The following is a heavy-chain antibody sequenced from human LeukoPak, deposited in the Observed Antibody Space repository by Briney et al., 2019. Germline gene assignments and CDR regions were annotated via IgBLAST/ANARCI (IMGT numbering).Heavy chain of an antibody. D-gene: IGHD2-15*01. J-gene: IGHJ6*03. CDR1: GFTFSSYS. Sequence: GGSLRLSCAASGFTFSSYSMNWVRQAPGKGLEWVSYISNSGTNVYYADSVRGRFTISRDNARNSVSLQMNSLRAEDTAVYYCARGIGRAYYYYYMDVWGKGTTVTISS. V-gene: IGHV3-48*04. CDR2: ISNSGTNV. CDR3: ARGIGRAYYYYYMDV.